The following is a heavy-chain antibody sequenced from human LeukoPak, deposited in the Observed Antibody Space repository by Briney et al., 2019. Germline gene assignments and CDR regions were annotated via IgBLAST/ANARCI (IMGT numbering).Heavy chain of an antibody. CDR2: ISANGGST. V-gene: IGHV3-64*01. CDR1: GFTFSNYA. J-gene: IGHJ6*02. Sequence: GGSLRLSCAASGFTFSNYAMHWVRQAPGKGLEYVSAISANGGSTYYAKSMKGRFTISRDNSKNTLYLQMGSLRAGDMGVYFCARVSRSIASYGTDVWGQGTTVTVSS. CDR3: ARVSRSIASYGTDV.